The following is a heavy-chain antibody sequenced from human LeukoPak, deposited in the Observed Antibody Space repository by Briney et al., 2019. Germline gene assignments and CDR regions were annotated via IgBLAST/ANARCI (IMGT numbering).Heavy chain of an antibody. CDR1: GFTLRSYA. CDR3: AKVGYWSSSWNLDY. CDR2: MSGSGGST. J-gene: IGHJ4*02. Sequence: GGSLRLSCAASGFTLRSYAMSWVRQAPGKGLEWVASMSGSGGSTYYADSVKGRFTISRDNSKNTLYLQMNSLRAEDTAVYYCAKVGYWSSSWNLDYWGQGTLVTVSS. V-gene: IGHV3-23*01. D-gene: IGHD6-13*01.